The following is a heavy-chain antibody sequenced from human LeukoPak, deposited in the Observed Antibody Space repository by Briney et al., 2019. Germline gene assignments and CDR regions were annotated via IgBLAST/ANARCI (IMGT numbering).Heavy chain of an antibody. CDR2: IWYNGRNQ. CDR3: VREGTSGNGDGYNSYDY. J-gene: IGHJ4*02. Sequence: GGSLRLSCAATGFTFSHFGMHWVRQAPGKRLEWVAVIWYNGRNQYYRDSVKGRFTISRDNFKNTLHLQMNSLRVEDTAMYYCVREGTSGNGDGYNSYDYWGQGTLVTVSS. V-gene: IGHV3-33*01. CDR1: GFTFSHFG. D-gene: IGHD5-24*01.